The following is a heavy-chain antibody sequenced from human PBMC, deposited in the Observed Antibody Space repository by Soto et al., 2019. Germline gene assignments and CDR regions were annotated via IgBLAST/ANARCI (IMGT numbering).Heavy chain of an antibody. J-gene: IGHJ6*02. Sequence: SETLSLTCAVYGGSFSGYYWSWIRQPPGKGLEWIGEINHSGSTNYNPSLKSRVTISVDTSKNQFSLKLSSVTAADTAVYYCARGMVRGVIYGYYYGMDVWGQGTTVTVSS. CDR1: GGSFSGYY. CDR3: ARGMVRGVIYGYYYGMDV. D-gene: IGHD3-10*01. CDR2: INHSGST. V-gene: IGHV4-34*01.